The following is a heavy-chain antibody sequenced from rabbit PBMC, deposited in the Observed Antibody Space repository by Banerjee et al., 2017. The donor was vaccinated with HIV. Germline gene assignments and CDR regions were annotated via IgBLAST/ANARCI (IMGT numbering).Heavy chain of an antibody. Sequence: QSLEESGGDLVKPGASLTLTCTASGFTLSSAWMCWVRQAPGKGLEWIACIYAGSSDSTWYASWAKGRFTISKTSSTTVTLQMTSLTAADTATYFCARAGYVGYDIGDLWGPGTL. D-gene: IGHD1-1*01. CDR1: GFTLSSAW. CDR2: IYAGSSDST. V-gene: IGHV1S40*01. J-gene: IGHJ4*01. CDR3: ARAGYVGYDIGDL.